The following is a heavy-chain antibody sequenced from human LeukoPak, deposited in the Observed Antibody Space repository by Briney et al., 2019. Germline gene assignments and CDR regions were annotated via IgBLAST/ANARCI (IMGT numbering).Heavy chain of an antibody. V-gene: IGHV3-48*03. CDR3: AKGTHYYDSSGYWGAFDI. CDR2: ISGSASYM. D-gene: IGHD3-22*01. J-gene: IGHJ3*02. CDR1: GFTFRSYE. Sequence: SGGSLRLSCAASGFTFRSYEMNWVRQAPGKGLEWVSSISGSASYMYYADSVKDRFAISRDNSKNTLYLQMNSLRAEDTAVYYCAKGTHYYDSSGYWGAFDIWGQGTMVTVSS.